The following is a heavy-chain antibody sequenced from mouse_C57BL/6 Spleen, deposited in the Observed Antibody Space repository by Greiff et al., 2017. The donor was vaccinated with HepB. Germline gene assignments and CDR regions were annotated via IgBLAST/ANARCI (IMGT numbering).Heavy chain of an antibody. CDR1: GYTFTSYG. CDR3: ARNWGTTDAMDY. Sequence: QVHVKQSGAELARPGASVKLSCKASGYTFTSYGISWVKQRTGQGLEWIGEIYPRSGNTYYNEKFKGKATLTADKSSSTAYMELRSLTSEDSAVYFCARNWGTTDAMDYWGQGTSVTVSS. CDR2: IYPRSGNT. J-gene: IGHJ4*01. D-gene: IGHD1-1*01. V-gene: IGHV1-81*01.